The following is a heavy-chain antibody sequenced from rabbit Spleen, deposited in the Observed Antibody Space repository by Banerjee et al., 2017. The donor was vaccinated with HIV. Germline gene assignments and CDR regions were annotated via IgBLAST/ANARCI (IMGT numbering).Heavy chain of an antibody. V-gene: IGHV1S40*01. D-gene: IGHD4-2*01. CDR3: ASHYTGDDFAFAF. CDR1: GFSFSGSYW. J-gene: IGHJ4*02. CDR2: IEIGGYSRT. Sequence: QSLEESGGDLVKPGASLTLTCTASGFSFSGSYWISWVRQAPGKGLEWVARIEIGGYSRTNYASWAKGRFTISKTSSTTVTLQMTSLTAADTATYFCASHYTGDDFAFAFWGPGTLVTVS.